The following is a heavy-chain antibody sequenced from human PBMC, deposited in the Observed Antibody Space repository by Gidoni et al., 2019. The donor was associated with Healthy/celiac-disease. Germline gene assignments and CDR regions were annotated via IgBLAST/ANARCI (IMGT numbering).Heavy chain of an antibody. D-gene: IGHD5-12*01. Sequence: QVQLVKSGAEVMKPGSSEKVSCKASGDTFSRYAISWVRQAPGQGLEWMGGIIPIFGTANYAQKFQGRVMITADKSTSTAYMELSSLRSEDTAVYYCARDRGYSGYDRLDYWGQGTLVTVSS. CDR2: IIPIFGTA. J-gene: IGHJ4*02. CDR3: ARDRGYSGYDRLDY. CDR1: GDTFSRYA. V-gene: IGHV1-69*06.